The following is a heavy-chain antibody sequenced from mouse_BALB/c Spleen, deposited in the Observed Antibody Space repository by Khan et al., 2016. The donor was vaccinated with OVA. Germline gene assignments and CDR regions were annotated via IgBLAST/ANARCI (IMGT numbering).Heavy chain of an antibody. Sequence: VQLQQSGAELAKPGASVKMSCKASGYTFTTYWMHWVKQRPGQGLEWIGYIDPTTGYTEYNQKFKDKATLTTDKSSSTAYMQLSSLTSEDSAVKYCARRGLYGILAYWGQGTLVTVSA. J-gene: IGHJ3*01. CDR1: GYTFTTYW. V-gene: IGHV1-7*01. CDR2: IDPTTGYT. D-gene: IGHD1-1*02. CDR3: ARRGLYGILAY.